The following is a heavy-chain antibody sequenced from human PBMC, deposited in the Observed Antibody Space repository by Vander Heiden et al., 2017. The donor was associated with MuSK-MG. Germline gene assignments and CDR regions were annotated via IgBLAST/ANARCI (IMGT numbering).Heavy chain of an antibody. Sequence: EVQLVESGGGLVQPGGSLRLSCAASGFTFSSYWMHWVRQAPGKGLVWVSRINSDGSSTSYADSVKGRFTISRDNAKNTLYLQMNSLRAEDTAVYYCARDVPYYDFWSGYQNYYYYMDVWGKGTTVTVSS. D-gene: IGHD3-3*01. CDR2: INSDGSST. V-gene: IGHV3-74*01. CDR3: ARDVPYYDFWSGYQNYYYYMDV. CDR1: GFTFSSYW. J-gene: IGHJ6*03.